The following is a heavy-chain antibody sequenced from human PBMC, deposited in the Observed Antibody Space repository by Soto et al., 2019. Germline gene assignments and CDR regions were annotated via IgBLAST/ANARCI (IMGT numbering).Heavy chain of an antibody. J-gene: IGHJ6*02. D-gene: IGHD3-16*01. Sequence: QVQLVQSGDEVKKPGASVKVSCKASGYIFVNYGIAWVRQAPRQGLEWMGWISPYTGNTHSASKVQGRLTMTTDTTTSTADMDLGSLTSDDTAVYYCVMVDNYVTPTPQDVWGPGTTVTVSS. CDR3: VMVDNYVTPTPQDV. V-gene: IGHV1-18*01. CDR1: GYIFVNYG. CDR2: ISPYTGNT.